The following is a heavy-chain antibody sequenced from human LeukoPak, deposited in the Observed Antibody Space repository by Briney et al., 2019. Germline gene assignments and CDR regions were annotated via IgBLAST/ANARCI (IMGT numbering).Heavy chain of an antibody. J-gene: IGHJ4*02. CDR2: IYYSGST. Sequence: PSETLSLTCTVSGGSISSSSYYWGWIRQPPGKGLEWIGSIYYSGSTYYNPSLKSRVTISVDTSKNQFSLKLSSVTAADTAVYYCARLSDILTGYYFDYWGQGTLVTVSS. V-gene: IGHV4-39*01. CDR1: GGSISSSSYY. D-gene: IGHD3-9*01. CDR3: ARLSDILTGYYFDY.